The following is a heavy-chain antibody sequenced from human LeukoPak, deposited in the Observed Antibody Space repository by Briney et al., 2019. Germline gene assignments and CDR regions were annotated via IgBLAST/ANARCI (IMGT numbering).Heavy chain of an antibody. CDR1: GGSISSYY. Sequence: SETLSLTCTVSGGSISSYYWSWSRQPPGKGLEWSGYIYASGSTNYNPSLKSRVTISVDTSKNQFSLKLSSVTAADTAVYYCARLVPHCSSTSCLARVNYYMDVWGKGTTVTVSS. CDR2: IYASGST. J-gene: IGHJ6*03. V-gene: IGHV4-4*09. D-gene: IGHD2-2*01. CDR3: ARLVPHCSSTSCLARVNYYMDV.